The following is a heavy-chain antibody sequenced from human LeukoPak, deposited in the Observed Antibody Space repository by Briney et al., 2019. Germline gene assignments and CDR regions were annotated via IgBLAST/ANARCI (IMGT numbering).Heavy chain of an antibody. D-gene: IGHD5-18*01. J-gene: IGHJ4*02. Sequence: GGSLRLSCAASGFTFSSYWMSWVRQAPGKGLEWVSSISSSSSYIYYADSVKGRFTISRDNAKNSLYLQMNSLRAEDTSVYYCATVYIYGSPTSYFDYWGQGTLVTVSS. V-gene: IGHV3-21*01. CDR1: GFTFSSYW. CDR3: ATVYIYGSPTSYFDY. CDR2: ISSSSSYI.